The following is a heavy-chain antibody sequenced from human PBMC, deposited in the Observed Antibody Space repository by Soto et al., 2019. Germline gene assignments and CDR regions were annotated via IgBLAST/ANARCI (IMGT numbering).Heavy chain of an antibody. CDR3: AKDCRYSSSSSYGGFDY. CDR1: GFTFSSYA. CDR2: ISGSGGST. J-gene: IGHJ4*02. Sequence: GGSLRLSCAASGFTFSSYAMSWVRQAPGKGLEWVSAISGSGGSTYYADSVKGRFTISRDNSKNTLYLQMNSLRAEDTAVYYCAKDCRYSSSSSYGGFDYWGQGTLVTVSS. D-gene: IGHD6-6*01. V-gene: IGHV3-23*01.